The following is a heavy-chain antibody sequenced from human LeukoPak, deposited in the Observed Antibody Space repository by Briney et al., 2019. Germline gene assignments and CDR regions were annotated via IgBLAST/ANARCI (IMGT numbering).Heavy chain of an antibody. CDR1: GGSISSSSYY. D-gene: IGHD3-22*01. Sequence: SETLSLTCTVSGGSISSSSYYWGWVRQPPGKGREWLGSIYYSGSTYYNPSLKSRVTISVDTSKNQFSLKLSSVTAADTAVYYCARHLPYYYDSSGYSSWGQGTLVTVSS. CDR3: ARHLPYYYDSSGYSS. CDR2: IYYSGST. J-gene: IGHJ5*02. V-gene: IGHV4-39*01.